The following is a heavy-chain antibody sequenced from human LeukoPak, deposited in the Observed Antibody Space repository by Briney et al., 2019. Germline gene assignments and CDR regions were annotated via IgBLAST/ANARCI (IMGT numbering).Heavy chain of an antibody. D-gene: IGHD5-24*01. CDR1: GFTVSSNY. CDR2: IYSGGST. Sequence: GGSLRLSCAASGFTVSSNYMSWVRQAPGKGLEWVSAIYSGGSTYYADSVKGRFTISRDNSKNTLYLQMNSLRAEDTAVYYCARDLRWLQFDYWGQGTLVTVSS. CDR3: ARDLRWLQFDY. J-gene: IGHJ4*02. V-gene: IGHV3-53*01.